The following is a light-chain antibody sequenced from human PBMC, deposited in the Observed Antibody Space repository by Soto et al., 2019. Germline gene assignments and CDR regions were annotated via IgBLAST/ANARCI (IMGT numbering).Light chain of an antibody. Sequence: EIVMTQSPATLSVSPGERATLSCRASQSVSSNLAWYQQKSGQTPRLLIYAASTRATDIPARFSGSGSGTEFTLSISSLQSEDFAVYYCQQYDNWPLTFGGGTKGEIK. J-gene: IGKJ4*01. CDR3: QQYDNWPLT. CDR2: AAS. CDR1: QSVSSN. V-gene: IGKV3-15*01.